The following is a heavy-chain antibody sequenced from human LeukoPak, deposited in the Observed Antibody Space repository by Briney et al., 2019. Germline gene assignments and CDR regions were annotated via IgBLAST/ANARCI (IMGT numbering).Heavy chain of an antibody. V-gene: IGHV4-39*07. J-gene: IGHJ6*02. D-gene: IGHD2/OR15-2a*01. CDR3: ARAHSIASYYYGVDV. CDR1: GGSISSSYSY. Sequence: SETLSLTCTVSGGSISSSYSYWGWIRQPPGEGLEWIGNIYYSGSTYYSPSLTSRVTVSVDTSENQFSLKLSPVTAADTAVYCCARAHSIASYYYGVDVWGQGTTVTVSS. CDR2: IYYSGST.